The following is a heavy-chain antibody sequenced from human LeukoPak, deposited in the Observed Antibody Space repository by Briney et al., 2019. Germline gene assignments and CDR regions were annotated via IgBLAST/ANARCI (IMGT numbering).Heavy chain of an antibody. CDR3: ARDYGGSYFY. CDR2: IYYSGST. D-gene: IGHD1-26*01. CDR1: GGSISSYY. J-gene: IGHJ4*02. V-gene: IGHV4-59*01. Sequence: PSETLSLTCTVSGGSISSYYWSWIRQPPGKELEWIGYIYYSGSTNYNPSLKSRVTISVDTSKKQYSLKLSSVTAADTAVYYCARDYGGSYFYWGLGTLVTVSS.